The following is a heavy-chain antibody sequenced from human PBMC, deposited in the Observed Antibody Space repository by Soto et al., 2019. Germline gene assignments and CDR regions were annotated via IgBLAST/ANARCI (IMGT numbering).Heavy chain of an antibody. V-gene: IGHV4-39*01. CDR1: GGSISSRSNY. Sequence: QLQLQESGPGLVKPSETLSLTCTVSGGSISSRSNYWGWIRQPPGKALEWIGSIHYTGSTYYNASVKSRVTMSVDTSKNQFSLNLSSVTAPDTAVYYCARQRVLYGDSREYFQYWGQGARVTVSS. J-gene: IGHJ1*01. CDR3: ARQRVLYGDSREYFQY. D-gene: IGHD4-17*01. CDR2: IHYTGST.